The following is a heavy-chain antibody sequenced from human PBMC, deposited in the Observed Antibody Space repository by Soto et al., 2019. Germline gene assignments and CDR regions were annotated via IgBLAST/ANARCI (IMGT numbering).Heavy chain of an antibody. Sequence: EVQLLESGGGLVQPGGSLRLSCAASGFTFSSYAMSWVRQAPGKGLEWVSAISGSGGSTYYADSVKGRFTISRDNSKNTLDLQMNGLGAADPAVSYCAKVRIWFGADYWGQGTLVTVSS. CDR1: GFTFSSYA. CDR2: ISGSGGST. D-gene: IGHD3-10*01. V-gene: IGHV3-23*01. J-gene: IGHJ4*02. CDR3: AKVRIWFGADY.